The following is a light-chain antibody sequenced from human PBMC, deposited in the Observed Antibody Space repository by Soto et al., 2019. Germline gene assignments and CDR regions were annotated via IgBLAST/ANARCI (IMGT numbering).Light chain of an antibody. Sequence: QAVVTQPPSASGTPGQTVTISCSGSSSNIGSNTVNWYQQLPGTAPKLLIYLSNQRPSGVPDRFSGSKSGTSASLAISGRQSEYEADYYCAAWDDSLNGYVFGTATKLTVL. CDR3: AAWDDSLNGYV. CDR2: LSN. J-gene: IGLJ1*01. V-gene: IGLV1-44*01. CDR1: SSNIGSNT.